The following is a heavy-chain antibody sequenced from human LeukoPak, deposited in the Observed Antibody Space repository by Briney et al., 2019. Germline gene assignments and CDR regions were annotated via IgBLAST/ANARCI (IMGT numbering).Heavy chain of an antibody. CDR1: GFTFSNYA. J-gene: IGHJ4*02. D-gene: IGHD2-15*01. CDR2: VIGSGDKT. CDR3: AKVRCSGGTCYLDHFDY. Sequence: GGSLRLSXAASGFTFSNYAMNWVRQAPGKGLEWVSAVIGSGDKTKYADSVKGRLTISRDNSKNTLYLQMNSLRAEGTSVYYCAKVRCSGGTCYLDHFDYWGQGTLVTVSS. V-gene: IGHV3-23*01.